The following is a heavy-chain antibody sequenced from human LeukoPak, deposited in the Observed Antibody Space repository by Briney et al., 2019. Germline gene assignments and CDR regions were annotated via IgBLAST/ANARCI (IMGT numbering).Heavy chain of an antibody. V-gene: IGHV1-2*06. D-gene: IGHD4-11*01. Sequence: ASVKVSCKASGCTFTYYYIHWVRQAAGQGLEWMGRINPNTGGTDHAQNFQGRVTMTRDTSISTAHMELSRLRSDDTAVYYCALTVTANAYDIWGQGTMVTVSS. CDR1: GCTFTYYY. J-gene: IGHJ3*02. CDR2: INPNTGGT. CDR3: ALTVTANAYDI.